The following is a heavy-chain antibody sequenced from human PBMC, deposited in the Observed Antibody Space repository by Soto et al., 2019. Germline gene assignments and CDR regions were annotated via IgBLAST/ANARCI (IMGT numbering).Heavy chain of an antibody. D-gene: IGHD6-25*01. Sequence: GGSLSLSCAASGFTFSSYWMHWVRQAPGKGLVWVSRINSDGSSTSYADSVKGRFTTSRDNAKNTLYLQMNSLRAEDPAVYYCARSLSGDPFDIWGQGTMVTVSS. CDR1: GFTFSSYW. CDR2: INSDGSST. J-gene: IGHJ3*02. CDR3: ARSLSGDPFDI. V-gene: IGHV3-74*01.